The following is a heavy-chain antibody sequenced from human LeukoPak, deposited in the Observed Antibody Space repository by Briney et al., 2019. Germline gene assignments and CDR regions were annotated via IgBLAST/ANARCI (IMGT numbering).Heavy chain of an antibody. Sequence: PSETLSLTRTVSGGSTSSYYWSWIRQPPGKGLEWIGYIYYSGNTNLNPSLKSRITMSIDTSKNQFSLNLSSVTAADTAVYYCARVGSGHFDLWGQGTLVTVSS. J-gene: IGHJ4*02. CDR2: IYYSGNT. D-gene: IGHD2-15*01. V-gene: IGHV4-59*01. CDR1: GGSTSSYY. CDR3: ARVGSGHFDL.